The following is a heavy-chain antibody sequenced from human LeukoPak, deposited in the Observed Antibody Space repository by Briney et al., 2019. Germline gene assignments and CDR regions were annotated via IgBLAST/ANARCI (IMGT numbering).Heavy chain of an antibody. CDR3: ARGSYYYDSL. CDR1: GGSISSGGYY. D-gene: IGHD3-22*01. CDR2: IYYSGSA. V-gene: IGHV4-31*03. J-gene: IGHJ4*02. Sequence: SQTLSLTCTVSGGSISSGGYYWSWIRQHPGKGLEWIGYIYYSGSAYYNPSLKSRVTISVDTSKNRFSLKLSSVTAADTAVYYCARGSYYYDSLWGQGTLVTVSS.